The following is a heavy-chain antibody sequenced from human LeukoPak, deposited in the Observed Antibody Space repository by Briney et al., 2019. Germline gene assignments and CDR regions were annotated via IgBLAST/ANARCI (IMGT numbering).Heavy chain of an antibody. CDR1: GYTFTGYY. CDR3: ATWYYYDSSDYYLADY. V-gene: IGHV1-2*02. Sequence: ASVKVSCKASGYTFTGYYMHWVRQAPGQGLEWMGWINPNSGGTNYAQKFKGRVTMTKDTSTDTAYMELSSLRSEDTAVYYCATWYYYDSSDYYLADYWGQGTLVTVSS. CDR2: INPNSGGT. J-gene: IGHJ4*02. D-gene: IGHD3-22*01.